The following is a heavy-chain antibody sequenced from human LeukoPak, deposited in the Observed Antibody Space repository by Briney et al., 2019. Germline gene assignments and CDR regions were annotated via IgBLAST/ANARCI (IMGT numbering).Heavy chain of an antibody. Sequence: GGSLRLSCAASGFTFSSYWMSWVRQAPGKGLEWVANIKQDGSEKYYVDSVKGRFTISRDNAKDSLYLQMNSLRAEDTAVYYCAREGPYSMAAPSNWFDPWGQGTLVTVSS. J-gene: IGHJ5*02. CDR3: AREGPYSMAAPSNWFDP. CDR1: GFTFSSYW. CDR2: IKQDGSEK. D-gene: IGHD6-6*01. V-gene: IGHV3-7*05.